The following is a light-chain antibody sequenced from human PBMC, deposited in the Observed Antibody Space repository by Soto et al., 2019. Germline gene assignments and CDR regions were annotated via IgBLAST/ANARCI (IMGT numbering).Light chain of an antibody. Sequence: EIGMPGVPAPLPLSAGGRCPLSITASQSVSSYLAWYQQKPGQAPRLLIYDASNRATGIPARFSGSGSGTDFTLTISSLEPEDFAVYYCQQRSNWPITFGQGTRLEN. V-gene: IGKV3-11*01. CDR2: DAS. CDR1: QSVSSY. J-gene: IGKJ5*01. CDR3: QQRSNWPIT.